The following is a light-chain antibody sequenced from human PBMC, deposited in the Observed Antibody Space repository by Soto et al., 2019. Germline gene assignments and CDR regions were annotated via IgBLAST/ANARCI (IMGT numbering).Light chain of an antibody. V-gene: IGLV2-14*01. Sequence: QSVLTQPASVSGSPGQSITISCTGTSGDVGAYNYVSWYQQHPGKAPKVMIYDVNNRPSGVSNRFSGSKSGNTASLTISGLQAEDEADYYCSSYTSSSTLVFGGGTKLTVL. CDR3: SSYTSSSTLV. CDR1: SGDVGAYNY. CDR2: DVN. J-gene: IGLJ2*01.